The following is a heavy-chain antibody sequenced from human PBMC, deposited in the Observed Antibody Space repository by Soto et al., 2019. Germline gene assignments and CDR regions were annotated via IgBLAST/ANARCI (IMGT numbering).Heavy chain of an antibody. CDR2: INSDGSST. J-gene: IGHJ4*02. Sequence: VQLVESGGGLVQPGGSLRLSCAASGFTLRGYWMHWVRQAPGKGLVWVSRINSDGSSTSYADSVKGRFTISRDNAKNTLYQQMNSLRAEDTAVYYCAKDGGLGKFNYWGQGTLVTASS. CDR3: AKDGGLGKFNY. D-gene: IGHD3-3*01. CDR1: GFTLRGYW. V-gene: IGHV3-74*01.